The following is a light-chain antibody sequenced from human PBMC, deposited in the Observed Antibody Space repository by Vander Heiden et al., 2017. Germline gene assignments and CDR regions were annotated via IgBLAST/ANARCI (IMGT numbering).Light chain of an antibody. CDR1: YIGDKS. CDR3: QVWDGISDHPNWV. CDR2: DGS. V-gene: IGLV3-21*02. Sequence: SYVLTQPPSVSVAPGQTARITCGGNYIGDKSVHWYQPKPGQAPVLVVYDGSDRPSGIPERFSGSNSGNTATLTISRVEAGDEADYYCQVWDGISDHPNWVFGGGTKLTVL. J-gene: IGLJ3*02.